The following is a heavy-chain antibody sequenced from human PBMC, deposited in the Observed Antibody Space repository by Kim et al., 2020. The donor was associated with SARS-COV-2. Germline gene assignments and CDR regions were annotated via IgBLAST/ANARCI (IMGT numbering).Heavy chain of an antibody. V-gene: IGHV3-73*01. J-gene: IGHJ6*02. D-gene: IGHD4-17*01. CDR3: TSTVTPSNYYYYGMDV. Sequence: GGSLRLSCAASGFTFSGSAMHWVRQASGKGLEWVGRIRSKANSYATAYAASVKGRFTISRDDSKNTAYLQMNSLKTEDTAVYYCTSTVTPSNYYYYGMDVWGQGTTVTVSS. CDR1: GFTFSGSA. CDR2: IRSKANSYAT.